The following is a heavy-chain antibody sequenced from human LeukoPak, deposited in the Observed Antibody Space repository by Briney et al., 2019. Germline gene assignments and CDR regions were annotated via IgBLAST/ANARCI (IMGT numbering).Heavy chain of an antibody. CDR1: GYTFTSYG. Sequence: ASVKVSCKAFGYTFTSYGISWVRQAPGQGLEWMGWISAYNGNTNYAQKLQGRVTMTTDTSTSTAYMELRSLRSDDTAVYYCARDRRYYGSGSYYEWGQGTLVTVSS. J-gene: IGHJ4*02. CDR2: ISAYNGNT. D-gene: IGHD3-10*01. CDR3: ARDRRYYGSGSYYE. V-gene: IGHV1-18*01.